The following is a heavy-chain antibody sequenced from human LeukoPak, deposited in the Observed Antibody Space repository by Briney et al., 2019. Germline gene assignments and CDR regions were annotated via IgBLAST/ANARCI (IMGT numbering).Heavy chain of an antibody. Sequence: SETLSLTCTVSGGSISNYYWSWIRQPPGKRLEYIAYMYYGGTTNYNPSLKSRVTISIDKSKNQFSLKLSSVTAADTAVYYCARNIFGVVTPLYFDYWGQGTLVTVSS. V-gene: IGHV4-59*12. J-gene: IGHJ4*02. D-gene: IGHD3-3*01. CDR3: ARNIFGVVTPLYFDY. CDR2: MYYGGTT. CDR1: GGSISNYY.